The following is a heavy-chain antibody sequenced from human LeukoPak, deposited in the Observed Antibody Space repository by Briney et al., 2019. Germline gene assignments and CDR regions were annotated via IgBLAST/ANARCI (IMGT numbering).Heavy chain of an antibody. CDR3: AREFYDISAGCSAQGDVFDV. D-gene: IGHD3-9*01. V-gene: IGHV4-39*07. Sequence: SGTLSLTCTVSGGSISNSTNFWGWIRQPPGKEMEWIGSLYHSGRTYYNPSLKSRVTISEDLSKNQISLKMTSVTVADTAVYYCAREFYDISAGCSAQGDVFDVWGQGTVVTVSS. J-gene: IGHJ3*01. CDR2: LYHSGRT. CDR1: GGSISNSTNF.